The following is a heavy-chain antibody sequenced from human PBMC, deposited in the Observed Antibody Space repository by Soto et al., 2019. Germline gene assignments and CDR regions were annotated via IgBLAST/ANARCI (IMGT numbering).Heavy chain of an antibody. V-gene: IGHV3-11*06. CDR1: GFTFSDYY. J-gene: IGHJ6*02. CDR3: ARGSYYDILTGPNYGMDV. D-gene: IGHD3-9*01. Sequence: GGSLRLSCAASGFTFSDYYMSWIRQAPGKGLEWVSYISSSSSYTNYADSVKGRFTISRDNAKNSLYLQMNSLRAEDTAVYYCARGSYYDILTGPNYGMDVWGQGTTVTVSS. CDR2: ISSSSSYT.